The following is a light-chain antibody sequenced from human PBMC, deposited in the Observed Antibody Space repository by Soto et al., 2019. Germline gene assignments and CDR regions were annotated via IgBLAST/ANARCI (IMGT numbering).Light chain of an antibody. CDR3: QQLDSFPLT. CDR2: AAS. CDR1: QVIYSW. V-gene: IGKV1-12*01. Sequence: IEMTQSKSSVSASVGDRVTITCRASQVIYSWIAWYQQKPGRAPKLLIFAASNLQSGVPVRFSGSGSGTDFILSINSLQPEDVATYYCQQLDSFPLTCGQGRLLAI. J-gene: IGKJ5*01.